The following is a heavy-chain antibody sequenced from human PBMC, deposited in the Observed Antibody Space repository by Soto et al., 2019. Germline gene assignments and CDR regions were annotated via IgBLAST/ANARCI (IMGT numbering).Heavy chain of an antibody. Sequence: ASVKVSCKASGYTFTGYYIHWVRQAPGQGLEWMGWINPKSGDTNYAQEFQGWVTMTRDTSVSTAYMNLSSLKSDDTALYYCARDVGYTNAFDYWGQGTLVTASS. D-gene: IGHD1-1*01. CDR1: GYTFTGYY. J-gene: IGHJ4*02. CDR2: INPKSGDT. CDR3: ARDVGYTNAFDY. V-gene: IGHV1-2*04.